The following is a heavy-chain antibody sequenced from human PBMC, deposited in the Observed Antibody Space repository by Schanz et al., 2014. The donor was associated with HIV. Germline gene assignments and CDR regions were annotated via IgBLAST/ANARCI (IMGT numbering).Heavy chain of an antibody. V-gene: IGHV3-23*01. CDR1: GFTFSSYA. CDR2: ISGNSGHT. J-gene: IGHJ4*02. D-gene: IGHD3-9*01. Sequence: EVQLLESGGGLVQPGGSLRLSCAASGFTFSSYAMSWVRQAPGKGLEWVSGISGNSGHTWYADSVKGRFTISRDNPKNRLYLQMNSLRVEDTAIYFCAKGSADWQPEYWGQGTLVTVSS. CDR3: AKGSADWQPEY.